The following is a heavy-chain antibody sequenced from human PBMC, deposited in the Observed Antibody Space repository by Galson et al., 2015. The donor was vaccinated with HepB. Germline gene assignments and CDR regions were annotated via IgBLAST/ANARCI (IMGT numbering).Heavy chain of an antibody. CDR1: GESFSGYY. J-gene: IGHJ4*01. CDR2: INHSGRT. CDR3: ARERLLWFGELFAPRYFDH. D-gene: IGHD3-10*01. Sequence: LSLTCAVYGESFSGYYWSWIRQSPGKGLEWIGEINHSGRTNYNPPLKSRVTMSVDVSKNQFSLKLTSVTAADTAVYYCARERLLWFGELFAPRYFDHWGPGNLVTVSS. V-gene: IGHV4-34*01.